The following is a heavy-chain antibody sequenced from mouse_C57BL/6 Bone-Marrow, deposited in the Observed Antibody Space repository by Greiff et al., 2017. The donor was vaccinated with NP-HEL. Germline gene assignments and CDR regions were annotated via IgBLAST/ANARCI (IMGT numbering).Heavy chain of an antibody. J-gene: IGHJ1*03. CDR2: ISSGGDYI. V-gene: IGHV5-9-1*02. D-gene: IGHD4-1*01. CDR1: GFTFSSYA. CDR3: TTGYWYFDV. Sequence: EVKVVESGEGLVKPGGSLKLSCAASGFTFSSYAMSWVRQTPEKRLEWVAYISSGGDYIYYADTVKGRFTISRDNARNTLYLQMSSLKSEDTARYYCTTGYWYFDVWGTGTTVTVSS.